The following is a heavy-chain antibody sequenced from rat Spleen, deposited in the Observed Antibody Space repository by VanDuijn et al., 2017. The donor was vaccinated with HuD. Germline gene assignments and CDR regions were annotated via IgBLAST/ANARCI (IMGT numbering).Heavy chain of an antibody. J-gene: IGHJ2*01. CDR1: GFTFNNYY. Sequence: EVQLVESGGGLVQPGRSLKLSCATSGFTFNNYYMVWVRQAPTKGLEWVAYISTAGSNTFYRDSVKGRFTISRDNAKSTLYLQMGSLRSEDTATYFCARHSLYYYSRYIHEYFDNWGQGVMVTVSS. D-gene: IGHD1-2*01. CDR2: ISTAGSNT. V-gene: IGHV5-25*01. CDR3: ARHSLYYYSRYIHEYFDN.